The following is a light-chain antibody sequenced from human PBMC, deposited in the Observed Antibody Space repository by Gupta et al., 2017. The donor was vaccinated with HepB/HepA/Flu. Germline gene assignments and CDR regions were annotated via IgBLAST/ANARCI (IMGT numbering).Light chain of an antibody. CDR2: QAS. CDR3: QQYNSYLT. CDR1: QSINNW. Sequence: DIQMTQSPSTLSASRGDRVTITCRASQSINNWLAWYQQKPGKAPKLLIYQASSLESGVPARFSCSGSGTEFTLTISSLQPDNFATYFCQQYNSYLTFGQGTKVEFK. V-gene: IGKV1-5*03. J-gene: IGKJ1*01.